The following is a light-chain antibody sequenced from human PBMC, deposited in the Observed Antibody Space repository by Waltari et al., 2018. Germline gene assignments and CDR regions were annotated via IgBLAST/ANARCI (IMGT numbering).Light chain of an antibody. Sequence: QSVLTQAPSASGTPGRGVTVSCSGSDSNIGANSVTWYQHVPGAAPKVLIYRSNQRPPGPPDRFSGSKSGTSASLAISGLRSEDEADYYCAAWDDRLDSYVFGTGTRVTVL. V-gene: IGLV1-44*01. CDR3: AAWDDRLDSYV. CDR2: RSN. J-gene: IGLJ1*01. CDR1: DSNIGANS.